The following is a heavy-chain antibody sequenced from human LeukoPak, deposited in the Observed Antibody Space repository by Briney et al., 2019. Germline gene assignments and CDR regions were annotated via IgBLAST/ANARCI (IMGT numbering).Heavy chain of an antibody. CDR2: INNDGTAT. CDR3: ARWGLGSSWDVFEN. V-gene: IGHV3-74*01. J-gene: IGHJ4*02. CDR1: GFTFSAYW. Sequence: PGGSLRLSCAASGFTFSAYWMHWVRQVPGKGLVWVSRINNDGTATFFADSVKGRFTISRDNAKNTLYLQMNSLRAEDTAVYYCARWGLGSSWDVFENWGQGTLVTVSS. D-gene: IGHD6-13*01.